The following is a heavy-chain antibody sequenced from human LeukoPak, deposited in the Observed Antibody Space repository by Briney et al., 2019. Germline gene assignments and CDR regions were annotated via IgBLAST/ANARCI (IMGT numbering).Heavy chain of an antibody. CDR2: IYTSGTT. J-gene: IGHJ4*02. D-gene: IGHD2-15*01. Sequence: SETLSLTCTVSGASMSNSFWSWIRQPAGKGLEWIGRIYTSGTTNYNPSLKSRVTLSVDTSNNQFSLKLTSVPAADPALYYCASAPTACGGTSPFDYWGQGTLVTVSS. CDR3: ASAPTACGGTSPFDY. CDR1: GASMSNSF. V-gene: IGHV4-4*07.